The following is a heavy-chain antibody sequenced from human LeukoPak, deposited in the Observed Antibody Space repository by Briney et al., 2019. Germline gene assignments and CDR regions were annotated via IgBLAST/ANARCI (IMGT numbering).Heavy chain of an antibody. CDR3: ARVGARQILEY. CDR2: IGGSGSPI. CDR1: GFTFSDYY. D-gene: IGHD4-17*01. V-gene: IGHV3-11*04. Sequence: PGGSLRLSCAVSGFTFSDYYMSWIRQAPGKGPEWISYIGGSGSPIFYADSVKGRFTVSRDNAKNSLYLQMNSLRAEDTAVYYCARVGARQILEYWGQGTLVTVSS. J-gene: IGHJ4*02.